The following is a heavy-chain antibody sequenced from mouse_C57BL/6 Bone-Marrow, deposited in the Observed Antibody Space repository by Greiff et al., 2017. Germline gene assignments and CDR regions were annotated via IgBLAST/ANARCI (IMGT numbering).Heavy chain of an antibody. V-gene: IGHV1-55*01. CDR3: ARRVVLHYVDY. D-gene: IGHD1-1*01. J-gene: IGHJ2*01. Sequence: QVQLQQPGAELVKPGASVTMSCKASGYTFTSYWITGVKQRPGKGLEWIGDIYPGSGSTNYNEKVKSKATLTVDPSSSTAYMQLSSLTSEDSAVYYCARRVVLHYVDYWGQGTTLTVSS. CDR2: IYPGSGST. CDR1: GYTFTSYW.